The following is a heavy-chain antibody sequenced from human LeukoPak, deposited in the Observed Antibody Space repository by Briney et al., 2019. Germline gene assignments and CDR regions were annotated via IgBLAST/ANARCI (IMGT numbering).Heavy chain of an antibody. J-gene: IGHJ4*02. CDR1: GFSVSNNY. CDR3: TTRLRYFDWTIYDFDY. V-gene: IGHV3-15*01. D-gene: IGHD3-9*01. Sequence: GGSLRLSCAASGFSVSNNYMSWVRQAPGKGLEWVGRIKSKTDGGTTDYAAPVKGRFTISRDDSKNTLYLQMNSLKTEDTAVYYCTTRLRYFDWTIYDFDYWGQGTLVTVSS. CDR2: IKSKTDGGTT.